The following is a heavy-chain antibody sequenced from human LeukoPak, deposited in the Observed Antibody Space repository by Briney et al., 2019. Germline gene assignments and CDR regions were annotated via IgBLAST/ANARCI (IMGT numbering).Heavy chain of an antibody. CDR1: GGSISSGSDY. J-gene: IGHJ4*02. Sequence: SETLSLTCTVSGGSISSGSDYWSWIRQPAGEGLEWVGHIWPSGSTNYNPSLKNRVIMAVDKSKNQFSLKSSSVTAADTAVYYCAREASIAARRGLFDYWGQGTLVTVSS. V-gene: IGHV4-61*09. D-gene: IGHD6-6*01. CDR3: AREASIAARRGLFDY. CDR2: IWPSGST.